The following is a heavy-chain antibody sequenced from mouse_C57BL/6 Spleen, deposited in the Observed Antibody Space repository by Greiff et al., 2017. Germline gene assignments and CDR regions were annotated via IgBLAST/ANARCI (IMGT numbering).Heavy chain of an antibody. CDR1: GYTFTDYY. J-gene: IGHJ1*03. CDR3: ARGASYCDYASHWDFGV. CDR2: IYPGSGNT. D-gene: IGHD2-4*01. Sequence: QVQLQQSGAELVRPGASVKLSCKASGYTFTDYYINWVKQRPGQGLEWIARIYPGSGNTYYNEKFKGKATLTADKSSSTAYMQLSSLTSEDSAVYFCARGASYCDYASHWDFGVWGTVTTVT. V-gene: IGHV1-76*01.